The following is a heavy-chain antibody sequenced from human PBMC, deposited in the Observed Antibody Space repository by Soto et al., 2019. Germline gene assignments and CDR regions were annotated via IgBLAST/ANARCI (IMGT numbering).Heavy chain of an antibody. D-gene: IGHD3-3*01. J-gene: IGHJ4*02. CDR1: GFTFSSYA. CDR3: AKVFVFTIREGFDY. V-gene: IGHV3-23*01. CDR2: ITGSGDST. Sequence: EVQLLESGGGLVQPGGSLRLSCAASGFTFSSYAMSWVRQAPGKGLEWVSAITGSGDSTYYADSVKGRFTVSRDNSKNALYLQMKSLSAEDTAVYYCAKVFVFTIREGFDYWGLGTLVTVSS.